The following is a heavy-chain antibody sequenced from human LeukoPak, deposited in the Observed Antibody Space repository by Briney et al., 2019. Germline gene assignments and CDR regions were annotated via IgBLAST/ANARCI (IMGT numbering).Heavy chain of an antibody. V-gene: IGHV1-69*05. CDR3: ARSSLGDAFDI. J-gene: IGHJ3*02. D-gene: IGHD7-27*01. CDR2: IIPIFGIA. Sequence: ASVKVSCKASGGTFSSYAISWVRQAPGQGLEWMGRIIPIFGIANYAQKFQGRVTITTDESTSTAYMELSSLRSEDTAVYYCARSSLGDAFDIWGQGTMVTVSS. CDR1: GGTFSSYA.